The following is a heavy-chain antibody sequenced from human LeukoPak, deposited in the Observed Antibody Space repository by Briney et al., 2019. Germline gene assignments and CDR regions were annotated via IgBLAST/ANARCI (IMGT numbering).Heavy chain of an antibody. CDR2: MNPNSGNT. Sequence: ASVKVSCKASGYTFTSYDIDWVRQATGQGLEWMGWMNPNSGNTGYAQKFQGRVTMTRNTSISTAYMELSSLRSEDTAVYYCAVNGDYYYYYGMDVWGQGTTVTVSS. D-gene: IGHD4-17*01. V-gene: IGHV1-8*01. CDR3: AVNGDYYYYYGMDV. J-gene: IGHJ6*02. CDR1: GYTFTSYD.